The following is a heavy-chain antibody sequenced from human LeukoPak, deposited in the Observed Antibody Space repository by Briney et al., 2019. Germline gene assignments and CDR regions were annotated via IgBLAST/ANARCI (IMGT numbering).Heavy chain of an antibody. CDR2: ISSSGVST. CDR3: SKHPHPLWGGFDC. J-gene: IGHJ4*02. CDR1: GFTFNSCA. V-gene: IGHV3-23*01. D-gene: IGHD5-18*01. Sequence: PGGSLRLSCAASGFTFNSCAVSWVRQAPGKGLEWVSSISSSGVSTYYADSVKGRFTISRDSSKNTLYLQMNSLRAEDTAVYYCSKHPHPLWGGFDCWGQGTLVTV.